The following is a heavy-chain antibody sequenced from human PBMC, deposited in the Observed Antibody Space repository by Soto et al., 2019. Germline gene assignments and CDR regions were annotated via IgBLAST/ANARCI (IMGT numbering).Heavy chain of an antibody. CDR3: ARIPVDTSMIYWLDP. J-gene: IGHJ5*02. Sequence: ALETLSLTCTVSGGSVSGRGYCWIWIRQPPGKGLEWIGYIYYSGNTNYNPSLKSRVIISVDTSKNLFSLKLTSVTAADTAVYYCARIPVDTSMIYWLDPWGQGTLVTV. V-gene: IGHV4-61*08. CDR1: GGSVSGRGYC. CDR2: IYYSGNT. D-gene: IGHD5-18*01.